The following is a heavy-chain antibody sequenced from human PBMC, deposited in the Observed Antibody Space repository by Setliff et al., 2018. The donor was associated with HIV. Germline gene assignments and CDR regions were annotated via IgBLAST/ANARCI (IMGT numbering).Heavy chain of an antibody. Sequence: GGSLRLSCAASGFTVSTTYMTWVRQAPGKGLEWVANIKQDGSEKYYVDSVKGRFTISRDNAKNSLYLQMNSLRAEDTAVYYCAREQMGQLVLLTGVYFYYYVNVWCIGTTVTVSS. J-gene: IGHJ6*03. V-gene: IGHV3-7*01. CDR1: GFTVSTTY. CDR2: IKQDGSEK. D-gene: IGHD6-13*01. CDR3: AREQMGQLVLLTGVYFYYYVNV.